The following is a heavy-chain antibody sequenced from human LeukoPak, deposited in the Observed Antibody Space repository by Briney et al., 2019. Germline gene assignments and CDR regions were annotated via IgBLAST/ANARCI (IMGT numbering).Heavy chain of an antibody. CDR3: ARHRPYYGDPHLADFDY. CDR1: GDSMSNYY. CDR2: LYSSGST. Sequence: PSETLSLTCSVSGDSMSNYYWSWIRQSAGKGLEWIGRLYSSGSTYYNPSLKSRVTISVDTSKNQFSLKLSSVTAADTAVYYCARHRPYYGDPHLADFDYWGQGTLVTVSS. J-gene: IGHJ4*02. V-gene: IGHV4-4*07. D-gene: IGHD4-17*01.